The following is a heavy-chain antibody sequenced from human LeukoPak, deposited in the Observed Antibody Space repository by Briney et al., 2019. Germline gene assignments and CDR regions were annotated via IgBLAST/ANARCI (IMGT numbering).Heavy chain of an antibody. J-gene: IGHJ4*02. CDR1: GFSFSSHW. V-gene: IGHV3-74*01. Sequence: GGSLRLSCAASGFSFSSHWMYWICQAPGKGLAWVSRINPDGSTTNYADSVKGRFTISRDNAKNTVYLQMSSLRAEDTAVYYCAKDRSWGATDYWGQGTLIIVSS. D-gene: IGHD7-27*01. CDR2: INPDGSTT. CDR3: AKDRSWGATDY.